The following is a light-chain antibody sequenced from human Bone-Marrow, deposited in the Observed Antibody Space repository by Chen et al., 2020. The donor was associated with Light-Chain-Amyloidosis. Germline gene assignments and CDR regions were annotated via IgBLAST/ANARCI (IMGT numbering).Light chain of an antibody. CDR1: QTISSNY. CDR2: GSS. Sequence: EIVLTPSPGTLSLSPGEGANLACRASQTISSNYLTWYQQKFGQAPRLLIYGSSSRATGIPDRCTGSGDGTDFTLTINRLEPEDVAMYYWQQYGTSPLTFGVGTKVEIK. V-gene: IGKV3-20*01. CDR3: QQYGTSPLT. J-gene: IGKJ4*01.